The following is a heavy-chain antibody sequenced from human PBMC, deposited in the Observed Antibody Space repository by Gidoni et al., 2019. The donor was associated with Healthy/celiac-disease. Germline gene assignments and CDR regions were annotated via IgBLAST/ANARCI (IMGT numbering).Heavy chain of an antibody. CDR3: ARGRVAARRRFDY. CDR2: INHSGST. Sequence: GSFSCYYWRWSRQPPGKGLEWSGEINHSGSTNYDPSLKSRVTISVDTSKNQFYLKLSSVTAADTAVYYCARGRVAARRRFDYWGQGTLVTVSS. J-gene: IGHJ4*02. CDR1: GSFSCYY. D-gene: IGHD6-6*01. V-gene: IGHV4-34*01.